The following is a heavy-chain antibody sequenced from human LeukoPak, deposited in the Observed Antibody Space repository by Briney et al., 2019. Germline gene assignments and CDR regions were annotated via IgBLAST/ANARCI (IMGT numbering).Heavy chain of an antibody. V-gene: IGHV4-59*01. D-gene: IGHD6-19*01. Sequence: PSETLSLTCTVSGDSISSYYWSWIRQPPGKGLEWIGYIAHSGDTSYNPSLKSRVSMSVDTSKNQFSLNLNSVTAADTAVYYCARRVSGSGWYDYWGQGTLVTVSS. CDR2: IAHSGDT. J-gene: IGHJ4*02. CDR1: GDSISSYY. CDR3: ARRVSGSGWYDY.